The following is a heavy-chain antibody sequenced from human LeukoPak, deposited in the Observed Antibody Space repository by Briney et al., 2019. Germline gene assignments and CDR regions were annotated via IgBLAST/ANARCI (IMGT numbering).Heavy chain of an antibody. CDR2: IKEDGSVT. J-gene: IGHJ5*01. Sequence: GGSLRLSCAASGFPFSTYWMTWVRQAPGKGLEWVAHIKEDGSVTEYSESVKGRFTVSRDNAKNSLYLQMNTLRAEDTAVYYCLRWRGHAFFESWGQGTLVTVSS. V-gene: IGHV3-7*05. CDR3: LRWRGHAFFES. D-gene: IGHD3-16*01. CDR1: GFPFSTYW.